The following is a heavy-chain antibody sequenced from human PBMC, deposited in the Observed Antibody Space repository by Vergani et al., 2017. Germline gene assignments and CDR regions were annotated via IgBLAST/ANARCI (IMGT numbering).Heavy chain of an antibody. CDR2: ISYDGSNK. D-gene: IGHD1-26*01. Sequence: QVQLVESGGGVVQPGRSLRLSCAASGFTFSSYGMHWVRQAPGKGLEWVAVISYDGSNKYYAESVKGRLTISRDNSKNTLYLQMNSLRAEDTAVYYCAKDLMGATGYYFDYWGQGTLVTVSS. V-gene: IGHV3-30*18. CDR1: GFTFSSYG. J-gene: IGHJ4*02. CDR3: AKDLMGATGYYFDY.